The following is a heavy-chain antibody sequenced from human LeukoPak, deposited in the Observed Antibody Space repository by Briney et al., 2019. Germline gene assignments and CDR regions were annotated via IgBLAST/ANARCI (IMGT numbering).Heavy chain of an antibody. J-gene: IGHJ4*02. CDR3: AGDSRAPYYFDY. Sequence: GGSLRLSCAASGFTFSDYYMSWIRQAPGKGLEWVSYISSSGSTIYYADSVKGRFTISRDNAKNSLYLQMNSLRAEDTAVYYCAGDSRAPYYFDYWGQGTLVTVSS. CDR1: GFTFSDYY. V-gene: IGHV3-11*01. CDR2: ISSSGSTI.